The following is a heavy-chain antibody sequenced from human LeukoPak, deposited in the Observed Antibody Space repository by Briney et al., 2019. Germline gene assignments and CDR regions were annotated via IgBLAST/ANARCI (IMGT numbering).Heavy chain of an antibody. J-gene: IGHJ4*02. Sequence: GGSLRLSCAASGFTFSGSAMHWVRQASGKGLEWVGRIRSKANSYATAYAASVKGRFTISRDDSKNTAYLQMSSLKTEDTAVYYCARGGGSPGHWGQGTLVTVSS. D-gene: IGHD1-26*01. V-gene: IGHV3-73*01. CDR1: GFTFSGSA. CDR3: ARGGGSPGH. CDR2: IRSKANSYAT.